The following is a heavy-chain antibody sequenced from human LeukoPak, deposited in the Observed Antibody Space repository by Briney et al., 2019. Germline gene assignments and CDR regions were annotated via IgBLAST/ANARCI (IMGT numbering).Heavy chain of an antibody. V-gene: IGHV4-34*01. CDR3: ARGLSPLLWFGVYSNWFDP. J-gene: IGHJ5*02. D-gene: IGHD3-10*01. Sequence: SETLSLTCAVYGGSFSGYYWSWIRQPPGKGLEWIGEINHSGSTNYNPSLKSRVTISVDTSKNQSSLKLSSVTAADTAVYYCARGLSPLLWFGVYSNWFDPWGQGTLVTVSS. CDR1: GGSFSGYY. CDR2: INHSGST.